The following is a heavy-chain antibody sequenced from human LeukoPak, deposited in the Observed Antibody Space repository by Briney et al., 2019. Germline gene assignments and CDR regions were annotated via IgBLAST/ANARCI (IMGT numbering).Heavy chain of an antibody. CDR2: ISSSSSYI. CDR3: ARVPGAGEGFDY. CDR1: GFTFSSYS. D-gene: IGHD3-16*01. V-gene: IGHV3-21*01. J-gene: IGHJ4*02. Sequence: GGSLRLSCAASGFTFSSYSMNWVRQAPGKGLEWVSFISSSSSYIYYAASVRGRFTISRDNVKNSLYLQTNSLRAEDTAVYYCARVPGAGEGFDYWGQGTLVTVSS.